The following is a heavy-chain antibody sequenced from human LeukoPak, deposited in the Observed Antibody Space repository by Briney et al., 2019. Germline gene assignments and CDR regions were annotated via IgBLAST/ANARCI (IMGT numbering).Heavy chain of an antibody. CDR2: IYYNGST. Sequence: SETLSLTXTVSGGSISSSSYYWGWIRQPPGNGLEWIRSIYYNGSTYYNPSLKSRVTISVDTSKNQFSLKLSSVTAADAAVYYCARHPQIVVVITPYFDYWGQGTLVTVSS. J-gene: IGHJ4*02. CDR1: GGSISSSSYY. V-gene: IGHV4-39*01. D-gene: IGHD3-22*01. CDR3: ARHPQIVVVITPYFDY.